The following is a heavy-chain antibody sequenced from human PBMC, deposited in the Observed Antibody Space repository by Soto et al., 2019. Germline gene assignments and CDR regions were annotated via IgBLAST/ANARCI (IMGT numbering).Heavy chain of an antibody. CDR1: GLTFRTYW. J-gene: IGHJ4*02. V-gene: IGHV3-74*03. CDR3: EIRPGYSTGGDY. Sequence: EVQLVESGGGLVQPGGSLRLSCAASGLTFRTYWVIWVRQAPGKGLVWVSRVYNDGDTTMHAASVTGRFTISRDNAKNTVYLQMSGLRVEDTAMYYCEIRPGYSTGGDYWGQGTLVPGSS. D-gene: IGHD2-15*01. CDR2: VYNDGDTT.